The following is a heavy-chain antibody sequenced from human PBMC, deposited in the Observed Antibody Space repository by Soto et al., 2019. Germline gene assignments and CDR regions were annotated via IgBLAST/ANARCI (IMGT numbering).Heavy chain of an antibody. V-gene: IGHV4-39*01. Sequence: SETLSLTCTVSGGSISSSSYYWGWIRQPPGKGLEWIGSIYYSGSTYYNPSLKSRVTISVDTSNNQFSLKLSSVTAADTSVYYCARRNPITMVRGVLWFDPWGQGTLVTVS. CDR1: GGSISSSSYY. CDR2: IYYSGST. D-gene: IGHD3-10*01. CDR3: ARRNPITMVRGVLWFDP. J-gene: IGHJ5*02.